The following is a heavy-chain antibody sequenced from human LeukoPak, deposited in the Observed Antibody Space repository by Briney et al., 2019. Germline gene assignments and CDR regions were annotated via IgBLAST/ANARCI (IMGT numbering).Heavy chain of an antibody. Sequence: GGSLRLSCAASGFTFSNYWMSWVRQAPGKGLEWVANINQDGGEKYYVDSVKGRFTISRDNAKNSLYLQMNSLRAEDTAVYYCARVSNNYYYFYMDVWGKGTTVTVSS. CDR3: ARVSNNYYYFYMDV. CDR2: INQDGGEK. D-gene: IGHD2/OR15-2a*01. J-gene: IGHJ6*03. V-gene: IGHV3-7*01. CDR1: GFTFSNYW.